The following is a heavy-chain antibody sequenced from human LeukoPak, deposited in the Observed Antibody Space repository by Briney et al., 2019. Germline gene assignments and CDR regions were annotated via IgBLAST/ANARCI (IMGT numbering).Heavy chain of an antibody. CDR3: ARGDNVVSTAILLLQY. CDR2: MNPNSGNT. CDR1: GYTFSSHD. V-gene: IGHV1-8*01. D-gene: IGHD2-21*02. J-gene: IGHJ1*01. Sequence: GASVKVSCKASGYTFSSHDINWVRQVPGHGLEWMGWMNPNSGNTGYAQKFQGRVAMTRDTSIGTAYLELSSLRSDDTAVYYCARGDNVVSTAILLLQYWGQGTLVAVSS.